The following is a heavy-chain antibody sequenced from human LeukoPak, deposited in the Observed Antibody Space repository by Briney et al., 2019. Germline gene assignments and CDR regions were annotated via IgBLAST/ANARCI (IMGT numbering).Heavy chain of an antibody. CDR2: FDPEDGET. D-gene: IGHD1-14*01. J-gene: IGHJ3*02. Sequence: ASVKVSCKVSGYTLTELSMHWVRQAPGKGLEWMGGFDPEDGETIYAQKFQGRVTMTEGTSTDTAYMELSSLRSEDTAVYYCATNRKEAWDAFDIWGQGTMVTVSS. CDR1: GYTLTELS. CDR3: ATNRKEAWDAFDI. V-gene: IGHV1-24*01.